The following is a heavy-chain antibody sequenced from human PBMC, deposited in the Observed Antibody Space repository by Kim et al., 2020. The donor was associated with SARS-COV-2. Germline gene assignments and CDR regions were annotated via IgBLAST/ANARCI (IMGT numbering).Heavy chain of an antibody. Sequence: YGDSVKGRVTNSRDNAKNTLYLQMNSLRAEDTAVYYCARRQFTSGWYYFDYWGQGTLVTVSS. D-gene: IGHD6-19*01. J-gene: IGHJ4*02. CDR3: ARRQFTSGWYYFDY. V-gene: IGHV3-74*01.